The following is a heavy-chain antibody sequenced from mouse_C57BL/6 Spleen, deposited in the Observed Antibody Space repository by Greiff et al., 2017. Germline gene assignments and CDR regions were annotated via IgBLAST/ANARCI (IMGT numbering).Heavy chain of an antibody. J-gene: IGHJ4*01. CDR3: ARVITYYAMDY. CDR2: INPGSGGT. D-gene: IGHD2-4*01. Sequence: QVQLKESGAELVRPGTSVKVSCKASGYAFTNYLIEWVKQRPGQGLEWIGVINPGSGGTNYNEKFKGKATLTADKSSSTAYMQLSSLTSEDSAVYFCARVITYYAMDYWGQGTSVTVSS. CDR1: GYAFTNYL. V-gene: IGHV1-54*01.